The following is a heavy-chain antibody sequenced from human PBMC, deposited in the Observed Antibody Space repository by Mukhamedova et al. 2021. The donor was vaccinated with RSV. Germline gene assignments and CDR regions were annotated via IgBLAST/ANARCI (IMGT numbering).Heavy chain of an antibody. Sequence: QKFQGRVTMTRDTSTNTVYMELSSLRSEDTAVYYCARGSIAASWFDPWGQGTLVTVSS. D-gene: IGHD6-6*01. J-gene: IGHJ5*02. CDR3: ARGSIAASWFDP. V-gene: IGHV1-46*01.